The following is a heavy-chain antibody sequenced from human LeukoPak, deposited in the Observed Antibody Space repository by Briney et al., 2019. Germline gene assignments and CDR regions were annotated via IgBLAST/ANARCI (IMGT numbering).Heavy chain of an antibody. CDR2: INLSGST. D-gene: IGHD6-13*01. CDR1: GGSFSGYY. J-gene: IGHJ6*03. V-gene: IGHV4-34*01. Sequence: SETLSLTCAVYGGSFSGYYWSWIRQPPGKGLEWIGEINLSGSTNYNPSLKSRVTISVDTSKNQFSLKLSSVTAADTAVYYCATARRYSSSWYYYYYYMDVWGKGTTVTVSS. CDR3: ATARRYSSSWYYYYYYMDV.